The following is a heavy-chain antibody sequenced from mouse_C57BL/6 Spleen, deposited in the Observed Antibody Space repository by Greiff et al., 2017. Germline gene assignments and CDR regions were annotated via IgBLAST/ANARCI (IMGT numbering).Heavy chain of an antibody. Sequence: VQLQQSGAELVKPGASVKISCKASGYAFSSYWMNWVKQRPGKGLEWIGQIYPGDGDTNYNGKFKGKATLTADKSSSTAYMQLSSLTSEDSAVYFCARGGITTVVATSPSYYAMDYWGQGTSVTVSS. CDR1: GYAFSSYW. CDR2: IYPGDGDT. CDR3: ARGGITTVVATSPSYYAMDY. V-gene: IGHV1-80*01. D-gene: IGHD1-1*01. J-gene: IGHJ4*01.